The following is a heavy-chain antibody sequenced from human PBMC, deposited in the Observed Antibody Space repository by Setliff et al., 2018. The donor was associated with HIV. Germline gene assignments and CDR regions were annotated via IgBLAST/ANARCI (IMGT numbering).Heavy chain of an antibody. D-gene: IGHD2-21*01. CDR1: GFTFSKAW. Sequence: PGGSLRLSCEASGFTFSKAWMSWVRQAPGKGLEWVGRIKSRSHGGSTEYGAAVKYRFTISRDDSKNTLFLQMNGLRPDDTGVYYCVTDVAGDFWGPGTLVTVSS. CDR3: VTDVAGDF. CDR2: IKSRSHGGST. V-gene: IGHV3-15*05. J-gene: IGHJ4*02.